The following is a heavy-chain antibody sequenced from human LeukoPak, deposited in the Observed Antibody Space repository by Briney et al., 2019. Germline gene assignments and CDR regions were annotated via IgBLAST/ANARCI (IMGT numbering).Heavy chain of an antibody. CDR2: IYYSGST. CDR1: GGSISTYY. V-gene: IGHV4-59*01. D-gene: IGHD1-26*01. CDR3: ARDPSGSYYLSGAFDI. J-gene: IGHJ3*02. Sequence: KPSETLSLTCTVPGGSISTYYWSWIRQPPGKGLEWIGYIYYSGSTNYNPSLKSRVTISVDTSKNQFSLKLSSVTAADTAVYYCARDPSGSYYLSGAFDIWGQGTMVTVSS.